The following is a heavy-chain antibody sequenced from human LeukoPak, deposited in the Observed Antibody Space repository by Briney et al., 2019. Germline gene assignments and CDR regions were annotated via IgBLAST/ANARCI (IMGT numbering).Heavy chain of an antibody. CDR3: ARRNPTDYYYGMDV. V-gene: IGHV5-10-1*01. J-gene: IGHJ6*02. D-gene: IGHD1-1*01. CDR1: GYSFTSYW. CDR2: IDPSDSYT. Sequence: GESLKISCKGSGYSFTSYWISWVRQMPGKGLEWMGRIDPSDSYTNYSPSFQGHVTISADKSTSTAYLQWSSLKASDTAMYYCARRNPTDYYYGMDVWGQGTTVTVSS.